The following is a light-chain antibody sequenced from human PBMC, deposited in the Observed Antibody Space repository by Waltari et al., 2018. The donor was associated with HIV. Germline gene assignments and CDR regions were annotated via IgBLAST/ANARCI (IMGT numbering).Light chain of an antibody. CDR2: GAS. Sequence: PGERATLSCKTSQSINSNYLAWYQQKLGQAPKLLIYGASNRATGIPERFSGSGSGTEFTLTISRLEPEDFAMYYCQQYTDSPLTFGGGTRVEI. J-gene: IGKJ4*01. CDR3: QQYTDSPLT. CDR1: QSINSNY. V-gene: IGKV3-20*01.